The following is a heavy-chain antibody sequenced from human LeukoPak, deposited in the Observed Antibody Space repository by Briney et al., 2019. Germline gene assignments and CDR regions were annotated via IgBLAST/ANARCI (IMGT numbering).Heavy chain of an antibody. CDR1: GFNFRSYG. CDR3: AKDPIIGSGSYDPLVDY. CDR2: ISGSGIST. Sequence: HPGGSLRLSCAASGFNFRSYGMSWVRQAPGKGLEWVSAISGSGISTYYADSVKGRFTISRDNSKNTLNLQMNSLRAEDTAVYYCAKDPIIGSGSYDPLVDYWGQGTLVTVSS. J-gene: IGHJ4*02. D-gene: IGHD3-10*01. V-gene: IGHV3-23*01.